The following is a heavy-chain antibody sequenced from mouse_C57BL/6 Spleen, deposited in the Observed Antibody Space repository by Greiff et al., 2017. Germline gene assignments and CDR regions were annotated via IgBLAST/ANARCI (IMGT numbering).Heavy chain of an antibody. CDR1: GYSITSGYY. Sequence: EVKLQESGPGLVKPSQSLSLTCSVTGYSITSGYYWNWIRQFPGNKLEWMGYISYDGSNNYNPSLKNRISITRDTSKNQFFLKLNSVTTEDTATYYCAREIYYYGSSYATYWGQGTLVTVSA. CDR2: ISYDGSN. D-gene: IGHD1-1*01. J-gene: IGHJ3*01. CDR3: AREIYYYGSSYATY. V-gene: IGHV3-6*01.